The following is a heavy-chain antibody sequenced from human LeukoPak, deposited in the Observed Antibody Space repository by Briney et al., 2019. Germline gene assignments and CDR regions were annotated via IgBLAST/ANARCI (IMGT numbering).Heavy chain of an antibody. CDR3: ARGTSIGDAFDI. Sequence: PGGSLRLSCAASGFTFDDYAMHWVRQAPGKGLEWVAFVWYDGTNKYYADSVKGRFTISRDNSKNTLYLQMSSLRTEDTTVYYCARGTSIGDAFDIWGQGTMVTVSS. CDR2: VWYDGTNK. CDR1: GFTFDDYA. V-gene: IGHV3-30*02. J-gene: IGHJ3*02. D-gene: IGHD3-16*01.